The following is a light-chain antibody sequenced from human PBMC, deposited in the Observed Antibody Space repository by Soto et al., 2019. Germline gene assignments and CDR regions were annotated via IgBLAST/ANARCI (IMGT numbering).Light chain of an antibody. Sequence: QSALTEPASVSGSPGQSITISCTGTSSDVGSYNLVSWYQQHPGKAPKLMIYEGSKRPSGVSNRFSGSKSGNTASLTISGXXXXXXXXXXCCSYAGSSTDVVFGGGTKLTVL. CDR3: CSYAGSSTDVV. CDR1: SSDVGSYNL. V-gene: IGLV2-23*01. CDR2: EGS. J-gene: IGLJ2*01.